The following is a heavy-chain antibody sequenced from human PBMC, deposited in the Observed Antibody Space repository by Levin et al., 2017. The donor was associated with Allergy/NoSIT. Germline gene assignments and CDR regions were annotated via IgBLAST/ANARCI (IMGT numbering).Heavy chain of an antibody. CDR2: ISVSGRET. D-gene: IGHD3/OR15-3a*01. CDR1: GFRFSDYY. V-gene: IGHV3-11*06. J-gene: IGHJ4*02. Sequence: PSETLSLTCAASGFRFSDYYMSWIRQVPGKGLEWVSYISVSGRETNYADSVKGRFTISRDNAMNSLSLQMNSLRVDDSAVYYCAREGFWTDWGQGTLVTVSS. CDR3: AREGFWTD.